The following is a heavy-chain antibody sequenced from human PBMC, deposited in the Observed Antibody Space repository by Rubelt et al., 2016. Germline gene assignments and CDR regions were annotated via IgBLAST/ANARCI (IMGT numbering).Heavy chain of an antibody. Sequence: EVQLVESGGGLVQPGGSLRLSCAASGFTFSSYAMSWVRQAPGKGLEWVSAISGSGGSTYYADSVKGRFTISRDNSHNPLNLQMNSLRAEDTAVYYCAKDTVMEFYYYGMDVWGQGTTVTVSS. CDR2: ISGSGGST. D-gene: IGHD5-18*01. V-gene: IGHV3-23*04. CDR3: AKDTVMEFYYYGMDV. J-gene: IGHJ6*02. CDR1: GFTFSSYA.